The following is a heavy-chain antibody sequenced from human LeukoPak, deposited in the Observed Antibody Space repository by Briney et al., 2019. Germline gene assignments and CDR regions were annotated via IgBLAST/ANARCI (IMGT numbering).Heavy chain of an antibody. J-gene: IGHJ4*02. CDR3: ARGFWSGYQFDY. CDR1: GGSFSGYY. V-gene: IGHV4-34*01. CDR2: INHSGST. Sequence: SETLSLTCAVYGGSFSGYYWSWIRQPPGKGLEWIGEINHSGSTNYNPSLKSRVTISVDTSKNQFSLKLSSVTAADTAVYYCARGFWSGYQFDYWGQGTLVTISS. D-gene: IGHD3-3*01.